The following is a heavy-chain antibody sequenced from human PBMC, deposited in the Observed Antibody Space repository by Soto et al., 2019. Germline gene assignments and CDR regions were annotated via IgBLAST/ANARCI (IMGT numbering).Heavy chain of an antibody. Sequence: EVQLVETGGGLIQPGGSLRLSCAASGFTVSSNYMSWVRQAPGKGLEWISVLYSGGGTYYADSVKGRFTISRDNSKNTLYLQMNSLRAEDTAVYYCARAGNYNSGDYWGQGTLVTVSS. CDR2: LYSGGGT. J-gene: IGHJ4*02. CDR3: ARAGNYNSGDY. D-gene: IGHD3-10*01. CDR1: GFTVSSNY. V-gene: IGHV3-53*02.